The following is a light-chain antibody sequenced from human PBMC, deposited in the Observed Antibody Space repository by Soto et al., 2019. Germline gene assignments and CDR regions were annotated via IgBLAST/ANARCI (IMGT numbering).Light chain of an antibody. CDR3: MQGSHWPPIT. CDR1: QSLVYSDGNTF. J-gene: IGKJ5*01. Sequence: DVVMTQSPLSLPVTLGQPASISCRSSQSLVYSDGNTFLNWFHQRPGQSPRRLIYKVSYRDSGVPDRFSGSGSGTDFTLKISRVEAEDVGVYYCMQGSHWPPITFGQGTRLEIK. CDR2: KVS. V-gene: IGKV2-30*01.